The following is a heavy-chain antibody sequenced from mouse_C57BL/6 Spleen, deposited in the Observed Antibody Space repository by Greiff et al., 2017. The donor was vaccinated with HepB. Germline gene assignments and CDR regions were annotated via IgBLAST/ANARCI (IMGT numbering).Heavy chain of an antibody. CDR1: GYTFTSYG. CDR2: IYPRSGNT. D-gene: IGHD1-1*01. J-gene: IGHJ2*01. V-gene: IGHV1-81*01. Sequence: VKLMESGAELARPGASVKLSCKASGYTFTSYGISWVKQRTGQGLEWIGEIYPRSGNTYYNEKFKGKATLTADKSSSTAYMELRSLTSEDSAVYFCARDGSSYGYYFDYWGQGTTLTVSS. CDR3: ARDGSSYGYYFDY.